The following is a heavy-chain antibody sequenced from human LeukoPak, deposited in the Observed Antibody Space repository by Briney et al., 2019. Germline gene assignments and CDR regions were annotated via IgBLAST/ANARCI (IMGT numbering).Heavy chain of an antibody. CDR1: GGSFSGYY. CDR3: ARDARVQKWFGEVIMTTTYYFDD. J-gene: IGHJ4*02. CDR2: IYYSGSA. D-gene: IGHD3-10*01. Sequence: PSETLSLTCAVYGGSFSGYYWGWIRQPPGKGLEWIGSIYYSGSAYYNPSLKSRVTISVDTSKNQFSLKLTSVTAADTAVYYCARDARVQKWFGEVIMTTTYYFDDWGQGTLVTVSS. V-gene: IGHV4-34*01.